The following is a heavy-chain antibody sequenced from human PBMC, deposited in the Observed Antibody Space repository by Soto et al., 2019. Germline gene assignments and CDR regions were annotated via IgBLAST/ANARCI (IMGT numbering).Heavy chain of an antibody. CDR3: ARGGGIATAGAVRGLRDDYYYYYMDV. Sequence: SETLSLTCAVYGGSFSGYYWSWIRQPPGKGLEWIGEINHSGSTNYNPSLKSRVTISVDTSKNQFSLKLSSVTAADTAVYYCARGGGIATAGAVRGLRDDYYYYYMDVWGKGTKVS. J-gene: IGHJ6*03. CDR1: GGSFSGYY. D-gene: IGHD6-13*01. V-gene: IGHV4-34*01. CDR2: INHSGST.